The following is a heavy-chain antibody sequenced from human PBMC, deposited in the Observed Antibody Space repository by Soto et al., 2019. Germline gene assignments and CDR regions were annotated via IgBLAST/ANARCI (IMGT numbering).Heavy chain of an antibody. V-gene: IGHV1-69*02. CDR3: ARGGGGVVVPAFMDV. D-gene: IGHD2-2*01. CDR1: GGTFSSYT. Sequence: ASVKVSCKASGGTFSSYTISWVRQAPGQGLEWMGRIIPILGIANYAQKFQGRVTITADKSTSTAYMELSSLRSEDTAVYYCARGGGGVVVPAFMDVWGKGTTVTVSS. CDR2: IIPILGIA. J-gene: IGHJ6*03.